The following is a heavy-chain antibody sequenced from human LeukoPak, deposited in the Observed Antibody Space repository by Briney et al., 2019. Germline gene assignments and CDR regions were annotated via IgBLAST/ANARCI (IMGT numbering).Heavy chain of an antibody. CDR2: VYYSGNT. CDR3: ARDEGVAGDY. Sequence: SETLSLTCTVSGGSISRSSYYWGWIRQPPGKGLEWIGSVYYSGNTYYNPSLKSRVTISVDTSKNQFSLKLSSVTAADTAVYYCARDEGVAGDYRGQGTLVTVSS. D-gene: IGHD6-19*01. CDR1: GGSISRSSYY. J-gene: IGHJ4*02. V-gene: IGHV4-39*02.